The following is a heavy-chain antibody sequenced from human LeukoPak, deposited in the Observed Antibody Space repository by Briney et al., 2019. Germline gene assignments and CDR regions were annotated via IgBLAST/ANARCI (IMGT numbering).Heavy chain of an antibody. J-gene: IGHJ5*02. CDR2: IYPSGST. CDR1: GASIRSSGYY. CDR3: ASTAAGPIWFDP. V-gene: IGHV4-61*02. Sequence: SETLSLTCTVSGASIRSSGYYWSWIRHPAGKGLEWIGRIYPSGSTKYDPSLKSRVSISLDTSKNQFSLKLTSVTAADTAVYYCASTAAGPIWFDPWGQGTLVTVSS. D-gene: IGHD5-18*01.